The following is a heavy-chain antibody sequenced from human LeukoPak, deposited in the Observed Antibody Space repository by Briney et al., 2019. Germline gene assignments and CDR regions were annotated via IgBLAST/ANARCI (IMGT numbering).Heavy chain of an antibody. V-gene: IGHV3-33*01. D-gene: IGHD4-17*01. Sequence: PGGSLRLSCAASGFTFSSYGMHWVRQAPGKGPEWVAVIWYDGSNKYYADSVKGRFTISRDNSKNTLYLQMNSLRAEDTAVYYCARTVIPRDYFDYWGQGTLVTVSS. CDR1: GFTFSSYG. J-gene: IGHJ4*02. CDR2: IWYDGSNK. CDR3: ARTVIPRDYFDY.